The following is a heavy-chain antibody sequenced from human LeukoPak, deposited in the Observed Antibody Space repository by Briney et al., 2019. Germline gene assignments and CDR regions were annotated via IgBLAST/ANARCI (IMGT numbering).Heavy chain of an antibody. CDR2: ISSSSSTI. Sequence: GGSLRLSGAASAFTFSSYSMNWVRQAPGKGLDWVSYISSSSSTIYYADSVKGRFTISRDNAKNSLYLQMNSLRAEDTAVYYCARPVRDGYNYDAFDIWGQGTMVTVSS. D-gene: IGHD5-24*01. J-gene: IGHJ3*02. CDR3: ARPVRDGYNYDAFDI. CDR1: AFTFSSYS. V-gene: IGHV3-48*01.